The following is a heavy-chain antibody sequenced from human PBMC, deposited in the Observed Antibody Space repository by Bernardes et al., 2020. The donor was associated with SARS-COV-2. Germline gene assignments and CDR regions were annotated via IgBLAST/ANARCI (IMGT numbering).Heavy chain of an antibody. CDR2: INPNSGGT. J-gene: IGHJ4*02. CDR1: GYTFTGYY. Sequence: ASMKVSCKASGYTFTGYYMHWVRQAPGQGLEWMGRINPNSGGTNYAQKFQGRVTMTRDTSISTAYMELSRLRSDDTAVYYCARAGYCSGGSCLDYWGQGTLVTVSS. CDR3: ARAGYCSGGSCLDY. D-gene: IGHD2-15*01. V-gene: IGHV1-2*06.